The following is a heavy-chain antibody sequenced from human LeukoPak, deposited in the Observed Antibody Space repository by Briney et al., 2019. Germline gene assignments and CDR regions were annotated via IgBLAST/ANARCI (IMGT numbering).Heavy chain of an antibody. Sequence: SETLSLTCAVYGGSFSGYYWSWVRQPPGKGLEWIGEINHSGSTNYSPSLKSRVTISVDTSKNQFSLKLSSVTAADTAVYYCARSAYYDYVWGHKDAFDIWGQGTMVTVSS. J-gene: IGHJ3*02. CDR2: INHSGST. D-gene: IGHD3-16*01. CDR3: ARSAYYDYVWGHKDAFDI. V-gene: IGHV4-34*01. CDR1: GGSFSGYY.